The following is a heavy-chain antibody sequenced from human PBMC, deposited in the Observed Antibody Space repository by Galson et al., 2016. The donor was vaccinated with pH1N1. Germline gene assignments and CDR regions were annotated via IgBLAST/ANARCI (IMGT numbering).Heavy chain of an antibody. CDR1: GYSFTSYW. CDR2: IYPGDSDT. D-gene: IGHD2-21*01. Sequence: QSGAEVKKPGESLKISCKGSGYSFTSYWIAWVRQMPGKGLEWMGIIYPGDSDTRYSPSLQGQVTISADKSINTAYLQWSSLKASDTAMYYCARIGSDDPIYYYYMDVWGKGTTVTVSS. J-gene: IGHJ6*03. CDR3: ARIGSDDPIYYYYMDV. V-gene: IGHV5-51*01.